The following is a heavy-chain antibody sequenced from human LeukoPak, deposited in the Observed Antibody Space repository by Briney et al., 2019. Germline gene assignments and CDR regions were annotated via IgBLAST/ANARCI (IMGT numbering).Heavy chain of an antibody. CDR1: GFIFSDYA. CDR3: AKGGLDFWSGYLPFDI. Sequence: QPGGSLRLSCAASGFIFSDYAMSWVRQAPGKGLEWVSAISGSGGSTYYADSVKGRFTISRDNSKNTLYLQMNSLRAEDTAVYYCAKGGLDFWSGYLPFDIWGQGTMVTVSS. J-gene: IGHJ3*02. V-gene: IGHV3-23*01. CDR2: ISGSGGST. D-gene: IGHD3-3*01.